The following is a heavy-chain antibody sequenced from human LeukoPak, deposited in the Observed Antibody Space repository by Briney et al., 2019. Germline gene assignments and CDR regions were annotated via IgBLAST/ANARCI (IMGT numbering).Heavy chain of an antibody. V-gene: IGHV4-30-4*07. CDR3: ARAERDGYKETYYFDY. J-gene: IGHJ4*02. CDR2: IYYSGST. CDR1: GGSISSGGYS. Sequence: PSETLSLTCAVSGGSISSGGYSWSWIRQPPGKGLEWIGYIYYSGSTYYNPSLKSRVTISVDTSKNQFSLKLSSVTAADTAVYYCARAERDGYKETYYFDYWGQGTLVTVSS. D-gene: IGHD5-24*01.